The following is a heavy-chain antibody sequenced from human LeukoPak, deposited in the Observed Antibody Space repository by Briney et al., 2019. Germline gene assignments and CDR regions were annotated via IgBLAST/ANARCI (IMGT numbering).Heavy chain of an antibody. Sequence: ASVKVSCKASGYTFSSYDINWVRQATGQGLGWMGWMNPKRGNTGYAHKFQGRVTITRNTSITTAYMELSSLRSEDTAVYYCAKSSGWDLDAFDIWGQGTMVTVSS. J-gene: IGHJ3*02. CDR3: AKSSGWDLDAFDI. CDR1: GYTFSSYD. CDR2: MNPKRGNT. V-gene: IGHV1-8*03. D-gene: IGHD6-19*01.